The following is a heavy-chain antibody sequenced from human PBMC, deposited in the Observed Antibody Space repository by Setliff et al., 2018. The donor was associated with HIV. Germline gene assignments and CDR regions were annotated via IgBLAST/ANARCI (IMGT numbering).Heavy chain of an antibody. Sequence: PSETLSLTCTVSGGSFTTYYWSWLRQPPGKEPEWIGYFYTSGSTNYNPSLKSRVTISIDTSKNRFSLKLNAVTAADTAVYYCARRPPLTTGREYYFDFWGQGTLVTVSS. CDR3: ARRPPLTTGREYYFDF. CDR1: GGSFTTYY. V-gene: IGHV4-4*09. J-gene: IGHJ4*02. CDR2: FYTSGST. D-gene: IGHD1-1*01.